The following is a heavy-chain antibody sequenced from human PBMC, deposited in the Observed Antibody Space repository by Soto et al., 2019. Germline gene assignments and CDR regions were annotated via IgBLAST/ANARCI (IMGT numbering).Heavy chain of an antibody. CDR2: IYSGGST. CDR1: GFTGSSNY. Sequence: HPWGSLRLSCAASGFTGSSNYMSWVRQAPGKGLEWVSVIYSGGSTYYADSVKGRFTISRGNSKNTLYLQMNSLRAEDTAVYYCAGLTTVTTTWDYYYYYYMDVWGKGTTVTVSS. D-gene: IGHD4-4*01. V-gene: IGHV3-66*01. J-gene: IGHJ6*03. CDR3: AGLTTVTTTWDYYYYYYMDV.